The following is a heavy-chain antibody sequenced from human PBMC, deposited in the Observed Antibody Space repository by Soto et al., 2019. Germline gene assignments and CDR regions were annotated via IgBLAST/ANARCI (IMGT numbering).Heavy chain of an antibody. CDR3: ARSYCTNGVCYNAADYYYYGMDV. Sequence: SVKVSCKASGGTFSSYAISWVRQAPGQGLELMGGIIPIFGTPNYAQKFQGRVTITADESTSTAYMELSSLRSEDTAVYYCARSYCTNGVCYNAADYYYYGMDVWGQGTTVTVSS. D-gene: IGHD2-8*01. CDR1: GGTFSSYA. V-gene: IGHV1-69*13. CDR2: IIPIFGTP. J-gene: IGHJ6*02.